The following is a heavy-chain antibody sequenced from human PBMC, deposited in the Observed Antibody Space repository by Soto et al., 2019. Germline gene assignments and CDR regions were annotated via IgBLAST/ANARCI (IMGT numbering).Heavy chain of an antibody. V-gene: IGHV4-39*01. CDR1: GGSISRSTYY. D-gene: IGHD3-22*01. Sequence: SETLSLTCTVSGGSISRSTYYWGCLRQPPGKGLEWIGSIYSSGSTYYHPSLKSRVTISVDTSKNQSFLRLSSVTAADTAVYYCATPVTSGYQALEVWGQGTMVTVSS. J-gene: IGHJ3*01. CDR3: ATPVTSGYQALEV. CDR2: IYSSGST.